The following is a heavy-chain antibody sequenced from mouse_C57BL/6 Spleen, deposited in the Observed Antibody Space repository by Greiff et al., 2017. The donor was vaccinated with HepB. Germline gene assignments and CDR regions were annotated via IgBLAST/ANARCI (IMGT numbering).Heavy chain of an antibody. Sequence: QVQLKESGPELVKPGASVKISCKASGYAFSSSWMNWVKQRPGKGLEWIGRIYPGDGDTNYNGKFKGKATLTADKSSSTAYMQLSSLTSEDSAVYFCARWITTVVSYYAMDYWGQGTSVTVSS. CDR3: ARWITTVVSYYAMDY. CDR1: GYAFSSSW. J-gene: IGHJ4*01. D-gene: IGHD1-1*01. V-gene: IGHV1-82*01. CDR2: IYPGDGDT.